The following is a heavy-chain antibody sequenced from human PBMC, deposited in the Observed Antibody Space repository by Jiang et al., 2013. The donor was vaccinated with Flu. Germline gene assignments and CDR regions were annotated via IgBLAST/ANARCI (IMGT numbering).Heavy chain of an antibody. J-gene: IGHJ4*02. CDR2: INTATGNP. Sequence: KASGYSFTSYAISWVRQAPGQGLEWMGWINTATGNPTYAQGFTGHFVFSLDTSVSTAYLHISSLKAEDTAVYYCARVDLGYYDTSGYYYDYWGQGTLVTVSS. V-gene: IGHV7-4-1*02. D-gene: IGHD3-22*01. CDR3: ARVDLGYYDTSGYYYDY. CDR1: GYSFTSYA.